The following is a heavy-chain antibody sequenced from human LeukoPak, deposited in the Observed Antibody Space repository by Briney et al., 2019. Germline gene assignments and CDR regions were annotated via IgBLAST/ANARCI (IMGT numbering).Heavy chain of an antibody. J-gene: IGHJ4*02. Sequence: SETLSLTCTVSGGSISSSSYYWGWIRQPPGKGLEWIGSIYYSGSTYYSPSLKSRVTISVDTSKNQFSLKLSSVTAADTAVYYCARDRRSIAVAGGSDYWGQGTLVTVSS. D-gene: IGHD6-19*01. CDR3: ARDRRSIAVAGGSDY. CDR1: GGSISSSSYY. V-gene: IGHV4-39*07. CDR2: IYYSGST.